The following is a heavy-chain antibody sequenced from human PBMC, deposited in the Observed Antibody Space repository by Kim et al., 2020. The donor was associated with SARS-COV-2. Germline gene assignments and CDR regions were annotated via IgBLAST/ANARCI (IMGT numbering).Heavy chain of an antibody. CDR2: ISYDGSNK. J-gene: IGHJ6*02. CDR3: AKCIAAANYYYYYGMDV. V-gene: IGHV3-30*18. CDR1: GFTFSSYG. Sequence: GGSLRLSCAASGFTFSSYGMHWVRQAPGKGLEWVAVISYDGSNKYYADSVKGRFTISRDNSKNTLYLQMNSLRAEDTAVYYCAKCIAAANYYYYYGMDVWGQGTTVTVSS. D-gene: IGHD6-13*01.